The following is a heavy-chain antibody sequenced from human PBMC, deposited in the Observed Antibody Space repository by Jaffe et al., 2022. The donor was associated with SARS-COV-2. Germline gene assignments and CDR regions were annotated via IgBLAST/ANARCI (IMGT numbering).Heavy chain of an antibody. D-gene: IGHD2-2*01. Sequence: QVQLVQSGAEVKKPGASVKLSCTASGYTFTFTNYYIHWVRQAPGQRLEWMGLINPRGGGTTYREKFQGRVTMTRDTSTSTVYMELSSLRSEDTAVYYCASSDGAPAADRDLFDFWGQGTLVTVSS. V-gene: IGHV1-46*01. CDR2: INPRGGGT. J-gene: IGHJ4*02. CDR3: ASSDGAPAADRDLFDF. CDR1: GYTFTFTNYY.